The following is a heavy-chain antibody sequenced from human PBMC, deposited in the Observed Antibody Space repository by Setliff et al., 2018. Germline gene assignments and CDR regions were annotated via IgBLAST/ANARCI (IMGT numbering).Heavy chain of an antibody. V-gene: IGHV1-8*02. D-gene: IGHD3-16*01. CDR1: GYTFTSYD. CDR3: VRDVGGFTHAFDI. J-gene: IGHJ3*02. CDR2: MNPNTGNT. Sequence: ASVKVSCKASGYTFTSYDINWVRQATGQGLEWMGRMNPNTGNTGYAQKFQGRVTMTRNTSMSTAYMELSSLRSEDTAFYYCVRDVGGFTHAFDIWGQGTMVTVSS.